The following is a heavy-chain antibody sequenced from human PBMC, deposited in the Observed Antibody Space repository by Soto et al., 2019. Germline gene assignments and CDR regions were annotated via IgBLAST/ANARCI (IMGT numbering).Heavy chain of an antibody. CDR3: ARDNPMTTVTSYYFDY. D-gene: IGHD4-17*01. J-gene: IGHJ4*02. CDR1: GFTFSSYS. Sequence: PGGSLRLSCAASGFTFSSYSMNWVRQAPGKGLEWVSYISSSSSTIYYADSVKGRFTISRDNAKNSLYLQMNSLRAEDTAVYYCARDNPMTTVTSYYFDYWGQGTLVTVSS. CDR2: ISSSSSTI. V-gene: IGHV3-48*01.